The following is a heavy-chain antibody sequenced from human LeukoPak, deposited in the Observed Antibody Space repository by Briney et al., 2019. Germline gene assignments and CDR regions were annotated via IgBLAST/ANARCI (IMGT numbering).Heavy chain of an antibody. CDR2: FDPEDGET. CDR3: ASTYGDYNWFDP. J-gene: IGHJ5*02. Sequence: ASVKVSCKVSGYTLTELSMHWVRQAPGKGLEWTGGFDPEDGETIYAQKFQGRVTMTEDTSTDTAYMELSSLRSEDTAVYYCASTYGDYNWFDPWGQGTLVTVSS. D-gene: IGHD4-17*01. V-gene: IGHV1-24*01. CDR1: GYTLTELS.